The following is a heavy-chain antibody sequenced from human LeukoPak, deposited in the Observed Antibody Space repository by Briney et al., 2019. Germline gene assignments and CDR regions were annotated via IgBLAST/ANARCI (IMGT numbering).Heavy chain of an antibody. D-gene: IGHD3-22*01. CDR2: ISSAGTT. J-gene: IGHJ5*02. CDR3: AKFRDRSGPRGGFDP. CDR1: GFTVSSSY. V-gene: IGHV3-66*01. Sequence: GGSLRLSCAASGFTVSSSYMSWVRQAPGKGLEWVSIISSAGTTYYADSVKGRFTISRDNSKNTLYLQMNSLRAEDTAVYYCAKFRDRSGPRGGFDPWGQGALVTVSS.